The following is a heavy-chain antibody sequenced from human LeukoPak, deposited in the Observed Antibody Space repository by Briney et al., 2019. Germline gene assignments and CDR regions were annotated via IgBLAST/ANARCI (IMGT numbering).Heavy chain of an antibody. CDR1: GFTFSSYW. D-gene: IGHD5-18*01. V-gene: IGHV3-7*01. J-gene: IGHJ4*02. Sequence: GGSLRLSCAASGFTFSSYWMSWVRQAPGKGLEWVANIKQDGSEKYYVASVKGRFTISRDNAKNSLYLQMNSLRAEDTAVYYCARVATGGYSYGYNSKPSYYFDYWGQGTLVTVSS. CDR3: ARVATGGYSYGYNSKPSYYFDY. CDR2: IKQDGSEK.